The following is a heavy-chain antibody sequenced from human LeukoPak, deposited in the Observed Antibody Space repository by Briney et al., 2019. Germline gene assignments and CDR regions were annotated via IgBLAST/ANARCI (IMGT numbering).Heavy chain of an antibody. D-gene: IGHD3-10*01. CDR1: GYTFTSYG. V-gene: IGHV1-18*01. Sequence: ASVKVSCKASGYTFTSYGISWVRQAPGQGLEWMGWISVYNGNTNYAQKLQGRVTMTTDTSTSTAYMEVRSLRSDDTAVYYCARVYGSGNPPWYYYYYMDVWGKGTTVTVSS. J-gene: IGHJ6*03. CDR2: ISVYNGNT. CDR3: ARVYGSGNPPWYYYYYMDV.